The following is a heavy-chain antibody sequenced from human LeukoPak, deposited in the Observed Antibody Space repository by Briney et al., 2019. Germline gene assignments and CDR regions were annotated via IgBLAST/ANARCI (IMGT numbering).Heavy chain of an antibody. J-gene: IGHJ6*02. CDR1: GGSFSGYY. Sequence: SETLSLTCAVYGGSFSGYYWSWIRQPPGKGLEWIGLINHSGSTNYNPSLKSRVTISVGTSKKQFALKLSSVTAADTAVYYCARVGPSSRWYFPYYYYGMDVWGQGTTVTVSS. CDR2: INHSGST. D-gene: IGHD6-13*01. V-gene: IGHV4-34*01. CDR3: ARVGPSSRWYFPYYYYGMDV.